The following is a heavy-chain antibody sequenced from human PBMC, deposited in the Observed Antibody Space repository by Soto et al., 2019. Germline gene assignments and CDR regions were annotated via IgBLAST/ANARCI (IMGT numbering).Heavy chain of an antibody. J-gene: IGHJ4*02. V-gene: IGHV1-46*01. Sequence: ASVKVSCKASGYTFTSYYMHWVRQAPGQGLEWMGIIKPSGGSTSYAQKFQGRVTMTRDTSTSTVYMELSSLRSEDTAVYYCATPTPLRGSMITHIKFDFWGQGTPVTVSS. CDR1: GYTFTSYY. CDR2: IKPSGGST. CDR3: ATPTPLRGSMITHIKFDF. D-gene: IGHD3-10*01.